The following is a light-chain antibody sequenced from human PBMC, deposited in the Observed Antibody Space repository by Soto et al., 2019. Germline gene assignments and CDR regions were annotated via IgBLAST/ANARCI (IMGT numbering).Light chain of an antibody. J-gene: IGKJ5*01. CDR1: QSVSSS. V-gene: IGKV3-15*01. CDR2: GVS. CDR3: QQHNNWPLT. Sequence: EIVMTQSPATLSVSPGERATLSCRASQSVSSSLAWYQQKPGQAPRLLIYGVSTRATGIPARFSGTGSGTEFTLTISSLQSEDLAVYYCQQHNNWPLTLGQGTRLEI.